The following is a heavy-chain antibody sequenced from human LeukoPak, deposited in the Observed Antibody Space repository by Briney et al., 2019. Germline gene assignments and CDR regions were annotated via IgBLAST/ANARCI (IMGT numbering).Heavy chain of an antibody. CDR2: IYYSGST. Sequence: SETLSLTCTVSGGSISSYYWSWIRQPPGKGLEWIGYIYYSGSTNYNPSLKSRVTISVDTSKNQFSLKLSSVTAADTAVYYCARYSVVPAAYYYYYMDVWGKGTTVTVSS. V-gene: IGHV4-59*01. CDR1: GGSISSYY. J-gene: IGHJ6*03. CDR3: ARYSVVPAAYYYYYMDV. D-gene: IGHD2-2*01.